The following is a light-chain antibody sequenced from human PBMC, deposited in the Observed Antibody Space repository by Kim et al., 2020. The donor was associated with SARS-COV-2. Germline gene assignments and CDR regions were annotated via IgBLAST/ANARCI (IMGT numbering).Light chain of an antibody. CDR3: QQFRNLPLT. V-gene: IGKV1-33*01. CDR2: LAS. J-gene: IGKJ4*01. Sequence: ASVGDRVTITCQASEDIVTYLNWYQQKSGNPPNLLIYLASSLETGVPSRFSGSGSGANFTLTISSQQPEDIATYYCQQFRNLPLTFGGGTKLEI. CDR1: EDIVTY.